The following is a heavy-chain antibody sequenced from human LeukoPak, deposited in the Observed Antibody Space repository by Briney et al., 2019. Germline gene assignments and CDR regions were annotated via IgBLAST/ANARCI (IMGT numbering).Heavy chain of an antibody. J-gene: IGHJ4*02. V-gene: IGHV1-18*01. CDR1: GYTFTSYG. Sequence: ASVKVSCKASGYTFTSYGISWVRQAPGQGLEWMGWISAYNGNTNYAQKLQGRVTMTTDTSTSTAYMELRSLRSDDTAVYYCARDLYYGSGSYRLVDHWGQGTLVTVSS. CDR3: ARDLYYGSGSYRLVDH. CDR2: ISAYNGNT. D-gene: IGHD3-10*01.